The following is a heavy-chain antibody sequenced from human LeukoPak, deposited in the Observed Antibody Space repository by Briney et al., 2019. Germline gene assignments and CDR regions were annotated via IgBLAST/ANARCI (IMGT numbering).Heavy chain of an antibody. D-gene: IGHD1-26*01. J-gene: IGHJ4*02. V-gene: IGHV3-23*01. CDR1: GFTFSSYA. CDR2: ISGSGGST. Sequence: GGSLRLSCAASGFTFSSYAMSWVRQAPGKGLEWVSAISGSGGSTYYADSVKGRFTISRDNSKNTLYLQMNTPRAEDTAVYYCAKDPGYFYFDYWGQGTLVTVSS. CDR3: AKDPGYFYFDY.